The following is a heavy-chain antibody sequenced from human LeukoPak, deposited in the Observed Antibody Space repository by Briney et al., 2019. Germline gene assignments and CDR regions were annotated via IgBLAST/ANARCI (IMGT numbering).Heavy chain of an antibody. J-gene: IGHJ6*03. CDR3: ARLRYSSGWFYYMDV. D-gene: IGHD6-19*01. CDR2: IYYSGST. CDR1: GGSISSSSYY. Sequence: SETLSLTCTVSGGSISSSSYYWGWIRQPPGKGLEWIGSIYYSGSTYYNPSLKSRVTISVDTSKNQFSLKLSSVTAADTAVYYCARLRYSSGWFYYMDVWGKGTTVTISS. V-gene: IGHV4-39*01.